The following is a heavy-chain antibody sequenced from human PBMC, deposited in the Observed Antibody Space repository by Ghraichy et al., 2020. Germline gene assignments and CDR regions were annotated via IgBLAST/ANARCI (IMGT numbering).Heavy chain of an antibody. CDR3: ARVNGYGDREAFDI. Sequence: SETLSLTCTVSGGSISSGDYYWSWIRQPPGKGLEWIGYIYYSGSTYYNPSLKSRVTISVDTSKNQFSLKLSSVTAADTAVYYCARVNGYGDREAFDIWGQGTMVTVAS. V-gene: IGHV4-30-4*01. J-gene: IGHJ3*02. D-gene: IGHD4-17*01. CDR1: GGSISSGDYY. CDR2: IYYSGST.